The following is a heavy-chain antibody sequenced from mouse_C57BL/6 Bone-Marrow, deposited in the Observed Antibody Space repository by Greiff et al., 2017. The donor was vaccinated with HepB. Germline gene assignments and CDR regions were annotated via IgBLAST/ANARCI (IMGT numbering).Heavy chain of an antibody. D-gene: IGHD2-3*01. J-gene: IGHJ4*01. CDR1: GYSFTGYF. CDR3: ASGDYDGYYADYYAMDY. Sequence: VQLKQSGPELVKPGASVKISCKASGYSFTGYFMNWVKQSHGKSLEWIGRINPYNGDTFYNQKFKGKATLTVDKSSSTAHMELLSLTSEDFAVYYCASGDYDGYYADYYAMDYWGQGTSVTVSS. V-gene: IGHV1-37*01. CDR2: INPYNGDT.